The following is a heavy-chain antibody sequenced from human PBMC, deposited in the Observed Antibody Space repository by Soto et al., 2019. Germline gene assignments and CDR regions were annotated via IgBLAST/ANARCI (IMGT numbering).Heavy chain of an antibody. CDR3: ARDNPTGYNYSVPFFDY. Sequence: GGSLRLSCAASGFTFSDYWMSWVRQTPGKGLEWVGNINLDGSEKYYADSVKGRFTFSRDNAKNSLYLQMNSLRAEDTAVYYCARDNPTGYNYSVPFFDYWGQGTRVTASS. J-gene: IGHJ4*02. V-gene: IGHV3-7*04. D-gene: IGHD5-18*01. CDR1: GFTFSDYW. CDR2: INLDGSEK.